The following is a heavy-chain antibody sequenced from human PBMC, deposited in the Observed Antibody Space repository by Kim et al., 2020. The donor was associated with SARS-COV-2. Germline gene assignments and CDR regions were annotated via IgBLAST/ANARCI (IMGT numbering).Heavy chain of an antibody. CDR2: IYIGGST. Sequence: GGSLRLSCAASGFNVSMNYMSWVRQAPGKGLEWVSVIYIGGSTYYADSVKGRFTISRDNSKNTLSLQMNNLRADDAAVYYCAGDLLTGGGTFDLWGRGTLVTVSS. J-gene: IGHJ2*01. CDR3: AGDLLTGGGTFDL. V-gene: IGHV3-53*05. CDR1: GFNVSMNY. D-gene: IGHD1-26*01.